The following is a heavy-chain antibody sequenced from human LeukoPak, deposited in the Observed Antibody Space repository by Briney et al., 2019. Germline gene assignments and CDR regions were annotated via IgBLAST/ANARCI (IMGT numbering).Heavy chain of an antibody. D-gene: IGHD6-13*01. V-gene: IGHV6-1*01. CDR1: GDSVSSNSAA. Sequence: PSQTLSLTCAISGDSVSSNSAAWNWIRQSPSRGLEWLGRTYYRSKWYNDYAVSVKSRITINPDTSKNQFSLQLNSVTPEDTAVYYCAREATLAAAGLYYYYYGMDVWGQGTTVTVSS. CDR2: TYYRSKWYN. CDR3: AREATLAAAGLYYYYYGMDV. J-gene: IGHJ6*02.